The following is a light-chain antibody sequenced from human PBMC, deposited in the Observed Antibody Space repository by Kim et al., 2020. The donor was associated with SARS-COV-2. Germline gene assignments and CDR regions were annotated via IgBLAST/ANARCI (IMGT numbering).Light chain of an antibody. CDR2: EVT. V-gene: IGLV2-23*02. CDR1: SSDVGSYNL. J-gene: IGLJ1*01. CDR3: CSYAGSSTYV. Sequence: QSALTQPASVSGSPGQSITISCTGTSSDVGSYNLVSWYQQHPGKAPKVMIYEVTKRPPGVSNRFSGSKSGNTASLTISGLQAEDEADYYCCSYAGSSTYVFGTGTKVTVL.